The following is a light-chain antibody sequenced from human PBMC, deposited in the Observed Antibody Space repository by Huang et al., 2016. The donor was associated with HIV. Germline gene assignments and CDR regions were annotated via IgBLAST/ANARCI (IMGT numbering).Light chain of an antibody. CDR3: QKHSTWRPSYT. CDR1: QSVSSN. V-gene: IGKV3-15*01. CDR2: GAS. Sequence: EILITQDTATLSVSPGERAALSCRASQSVSSNLAWYQLKPGQAPRLLIYGASTRATGIPARYSRTGSETYFPPTNSGLPSLELGLAYVQKHSTWRPSYTFGQGTKLEIK. J-gene: IGKJ2*01.